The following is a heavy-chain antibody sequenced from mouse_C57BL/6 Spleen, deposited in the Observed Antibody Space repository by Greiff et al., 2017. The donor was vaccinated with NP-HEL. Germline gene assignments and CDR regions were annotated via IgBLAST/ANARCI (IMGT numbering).Heavy chain of an antibody. V-gene: IGHV1-64*01. D-gene: IGHD1-1*01. CDR3: ARGDYYGSTYCDY. J-gene: IGHJ2*01. CDR2: IHPNSGST. Sequence: QVQLQQPGAELVKPGASVKLSCKASGYTFTSYWMHWVKQRPGQGLEWIGMIHPNSGSTNYNEKFKSKATLTVDKSSSTAYMQLSSLTSEDSAVYYCARGDYYGSTYCDYWGQGTTLTVSS. CDR1: GYTFTSYW.